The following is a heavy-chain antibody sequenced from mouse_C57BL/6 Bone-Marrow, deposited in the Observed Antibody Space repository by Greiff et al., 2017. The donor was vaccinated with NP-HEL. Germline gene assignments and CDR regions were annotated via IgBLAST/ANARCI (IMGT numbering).Heavy chain of an antibody. V-gene: IGHV5-4*01. Sequence: VQLKESGGGLVKPGGSLKLSCAASGFTFSSYAMSWVRQTPEKRLEWVATISDGGSYTYYPDNVKGRFTISRDNAKNNLYLQMGHLTSEDTAMYYCSRDGWDDYDYWGQGTALTVTS. D-gene: IGHD4-1*01. CDR1: GFTFSSYA. J-gene: IGHJ2*01. CDR3: SRDGWDDYDY. CDR2: ISDGGSYT.